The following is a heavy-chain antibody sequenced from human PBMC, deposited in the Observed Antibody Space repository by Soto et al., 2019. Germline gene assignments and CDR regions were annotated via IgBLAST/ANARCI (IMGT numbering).Heavy chain of an antibody. J-gene: IGHJ4*02. V-gene: IGHV4-34*01. CDR1: GGSFSGYY. D-gene: IGHD6-6*01. CDR3: ARGGHRGVFWIAARPGLGYYFDY. CDR2: INHSGST. Sequence: SETLSLTCAVYGGSFSGYYWSWIRQPPGKGLEWIGEINHSGSTNYNPSLKSRVTISVDTSKNQFSLKLSSVTAADTAVYYCARGGHRGVFWIAARPGLGYYFDYWGQGTLVTVSS.